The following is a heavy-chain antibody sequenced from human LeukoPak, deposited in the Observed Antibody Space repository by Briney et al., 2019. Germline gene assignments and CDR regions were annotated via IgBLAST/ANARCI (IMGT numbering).Heavy chain of an antibody. V-gene: IGHV3-53*01. J-gene: IGHJ4*02. D-gene: IGHD3-22*01. CDR1: GFTVSSNY. Sequence: PGGSLRLSCAASGFTVSSNYMSWVRQPPGKGLEWVSVIYGGGNTYYADSVKGRFTISRDNSKNTLYLQMNSLRAEDTALYYCAKDGLYYDGSEHVYYFDSWGQGTLVTVSS. CDR2: IYGGGNT. CDR3: AKDGLYYDGSEHVYYFDS.